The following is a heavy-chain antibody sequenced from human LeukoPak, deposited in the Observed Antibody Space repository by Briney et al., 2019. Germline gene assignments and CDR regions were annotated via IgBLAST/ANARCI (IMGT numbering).Heavy chain of an antibody. J-gene: IGHJ4*02. CDR3: AREQLREDYDFWSGYYIDY. CDR1: GFTFSDYY. CDR2: ISTSSSTM. Sequence: GGSLRLSCAASGFTFSDYYMSWIRQAPGKGLERVSYISTSSSTMYYADSVKGRFTISRDNAKNSLYLQMNSLRAEDTAVYYCAREQLREDYDFWSGYYIDYWGQGTLVTVSS. V-gene: IGHV3-11*04. D-gene: IGHD3-3*01.